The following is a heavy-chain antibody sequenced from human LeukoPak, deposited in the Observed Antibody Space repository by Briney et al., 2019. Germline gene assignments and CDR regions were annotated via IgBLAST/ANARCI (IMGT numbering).Heavy chain of an antibody. CDR2: ISYDGSNK. J-gene: IGHJ4*02. V-gene: IGHV3-30*04. D-gene: IGHD3-9*01. CDR1: GFTFSSYE. Sequence: GGSLRLSCAASGFTFSSYEMNWVRQAPGKGLEWVAFISYDGSNKFYADSVKGRFTISRDSSKNRLYLQMSSLRGEDTAIYYCARDILTGYSTPNFDYWGQGTLVTVSS. CDR3: ARDILTGYSTPNFDY.